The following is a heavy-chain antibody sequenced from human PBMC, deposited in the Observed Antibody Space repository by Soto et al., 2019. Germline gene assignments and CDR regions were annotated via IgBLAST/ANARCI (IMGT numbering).Heavy chain of an antibody. CDR2: IYYSGST. J-gene: IGHJ2*01. Sequence: QVQLQESGPGLVKPSQTLSLTCTVSGGSISSGGYYWSWIRQHPGKGLEWIGCIYYSGSTYYNPSLKSRVTISVDTSKNQFSLKLSSVTAADTAVYYCARDQYGDNWYFDLWGRGTLVTVSS. D-gene: IGHD4-17*01. CDR1: GGSISSGGYY. CDR3: ARDQYGDNWYFDL. V-gene: IGHV4-31*03.